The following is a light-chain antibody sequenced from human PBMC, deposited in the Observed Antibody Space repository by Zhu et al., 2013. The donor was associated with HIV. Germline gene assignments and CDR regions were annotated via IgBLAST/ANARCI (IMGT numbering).Light chain of an antibody. Sequence: SSELTQDPAVSVALGQTVRITCQGDSLRSYYASWYQQKPGQAPVLVIYGKNNRPSGIPDRFSGSSSRNTASLTITGAQAEDEADYYCNSRDSSGNLVFGGGTKLTVL. CDR2: GKN. CDR3: NSRDSSGNLV. J-gene: IGLJ2*01. CDR1: SLRSYY. V-gene: IGLV3-19*01.